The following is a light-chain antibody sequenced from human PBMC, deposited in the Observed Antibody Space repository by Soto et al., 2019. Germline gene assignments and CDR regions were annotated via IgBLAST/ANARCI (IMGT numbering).Light chain of an antibody. J-gene: IGKJ1*01. V-gene: IGKV3-20*01. CDR3: QQYGSSGT. CDR1: QSVRSN. Sequence: VLTEAPGTLSVSPGERATLSCRASQSVRSNLAWYQQKPGQSPRLLIYGASTRATGIPARLSGSGSGTDFTLTISRLEPEDFAVYYCQQYGSSGTFGQGTKVDI. CDR2: GAS.